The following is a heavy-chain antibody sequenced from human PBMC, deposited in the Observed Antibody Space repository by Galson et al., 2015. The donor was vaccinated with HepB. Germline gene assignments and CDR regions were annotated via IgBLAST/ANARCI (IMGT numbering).Heavy chain of an antibody. J-gene: IGHJ4*02. D-gene: IGHD2-21*01. V-gene: IGHV7-4-1*02. Sequence: SVKVSCKASGYTFTSYAMNWVRQAPGQGLEWMGWINTNTGNPTYAQGFTGRFVFSLDTSVSTAYLQISSLKAEDTAVYYCARVSLGCGGDCYSLPLSDYWGQGTLVTVSS. CDR3: ARVSLGCGGDCYSLPLSDY. CDR2: INTNTGNP. CDR1: GYTFTSYA.